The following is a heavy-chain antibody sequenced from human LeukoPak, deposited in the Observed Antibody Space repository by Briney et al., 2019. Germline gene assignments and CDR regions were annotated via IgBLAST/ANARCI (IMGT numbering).Heavy chain of an antibody. Sequence: GGSLRLSCLASGFSFNSYTMNWVREAPGKGLEWVSTISPVISYTWYAESVKGRFTISRDNPKNYLYLHMDSLRAEDTAVYYCMRDVSRRIGMDVWGQGTTVSVSS. CDR2: ISPVISYT. D-gene: IGHD2/OR15-2a*01. J-gene: IGHJ6*02. V-gene: IGHV3-21*01. CDR1: GFSFNSYT. CDR3: MRDVSRRIGMDV.